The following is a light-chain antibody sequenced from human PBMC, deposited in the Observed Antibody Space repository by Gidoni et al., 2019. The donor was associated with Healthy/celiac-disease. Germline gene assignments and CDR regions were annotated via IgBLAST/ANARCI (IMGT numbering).Light chain of an antibody. V-gene: IGLV3-19*01. J-gene: IGLJ2*01. Sequence: SAELTQDPAVSVALGQTVRITCQGDSLRSYYSSWYQQKPGQAPVLVIYGKNNRPSGLPDRFSCSSSGNTASLTITGAQAEDEADYYCNSRDSSGNHLGVVFGGGTKLTVL. CDR3: NSRDSSGNHLGVV. CDR2: GKN. CDR1: SLRSYY.